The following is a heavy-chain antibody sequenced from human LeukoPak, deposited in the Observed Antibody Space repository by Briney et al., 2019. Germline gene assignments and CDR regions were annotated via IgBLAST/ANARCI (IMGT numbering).Heavy chain of an antibody. CDR2: MKSNRDGGTS. Sequence: GGSLRLSCAASGFTFHNAWMTWVRQAPGKGLEWVGRMKSNRDGGTSDYAAPVKGRFTISRDDSKNTLYLHMNSLRAEDTAVYYCTTLSNDVLYWGQGTLVTVS. CDR1: GFTFHNAW. V-gene: IGHV3-15*01. D-gene: IGHD4-11*01. J-gene: IGHJ4*02. CDR3: TTLSNDVLY.